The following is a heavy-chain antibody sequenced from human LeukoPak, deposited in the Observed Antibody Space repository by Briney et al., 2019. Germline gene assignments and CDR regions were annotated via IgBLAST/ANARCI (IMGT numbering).Heavy chain of an antibody. Sequence: GGSLRLSCAASGFTFSSYEMNWVRQAPGQGLEWVSYISSGGSTIYYADSVKGRFTISRDNAKNSLYLRMNSLRAEDTAVYFCARRGIAALDHTFDYWGQGTLVAVAS. CDR3: ARRGIAALDHTFDY. V-gene: IGHV3-48*03. CDR1: GFTFSSYE. D-gene: IGHD6-13*01. CDR2: ISSGGSTI. J-gene: IGHJ4*02.